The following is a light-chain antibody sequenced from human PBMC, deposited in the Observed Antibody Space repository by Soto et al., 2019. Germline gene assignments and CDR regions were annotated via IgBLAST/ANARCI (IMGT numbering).Light chain of an antibody. J-gene: IGKJ4*01. V-gene: IGKV3-11*01. CDR3: QQRSNWAST. CDR1: QSVSGY. Sequence: EIVLTQSPATLSLSPGNRATLSCRASQSVSGYLAWYQQKPGQAPRLLIYDASNRATGIPARFSGSVSGTDFTLTITSLEHEDFAVYYCQQRSNWASTFGGGTKVEI. CDR2: DAS.